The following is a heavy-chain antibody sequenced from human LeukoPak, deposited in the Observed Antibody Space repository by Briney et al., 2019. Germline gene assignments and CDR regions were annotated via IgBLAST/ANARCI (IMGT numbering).Heavy chain of an antibody. V-gene: IGHV3-64*01. D-gene: IGHD3-22*01. J-gene: IGHJ4*02. Sequence: GGSLRLSCAASGFTFSSYSMNWVRQAPGKGLEYVSAISSNGGSTYYANSVKGRFTISRDNSKNTLYLQMGSLRAEDMAVYYCARESDYYDSSGPRGGFDYWGQGTLVTVSS. CDR3: ARESDYYDSSGPRGGFDY. CDR1: GFTFSSYS. CDR2: ISSNGGST.